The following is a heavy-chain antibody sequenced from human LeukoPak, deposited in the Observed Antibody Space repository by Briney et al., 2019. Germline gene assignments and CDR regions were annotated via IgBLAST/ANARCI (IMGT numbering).Heavy chain of an antibody. J-gene: IGHJ4*02. Sequence: GASVKVSCKASGGTFSSYAISWVRQAPGQGLEWMGRIIPIFGIANYAQKFQGRVTITADKSTSTAYMELSSLRSEDTAVCYCARGYCSGGSCYSGDYWGQGTLVTVSS. CDR3: ARGYCSGGSCYSGDY. CDR2: IIPIFGIA. V-gene: IGHV1-69*04. D-gene: IGHD2-15*01. CDR1: GGTFSSYA.